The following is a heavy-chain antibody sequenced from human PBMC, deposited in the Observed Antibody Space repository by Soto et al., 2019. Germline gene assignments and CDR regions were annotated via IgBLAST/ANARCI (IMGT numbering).Heavy chain of an antibody. D-gene: IGHD5-12*01. CDR2: ISSNGGST. V-gene: IGHV3-64D*08. Sequence: PGGSLRLSCSPSGFTFSSYAMRWVRQAPGKGLEYVSAISSNGGSTYYADSVKGRFTISRDNSKNTLYLQMSSLRAEDTAVYYCVKGLLVATYSAFDIWGQGTMVTLSS. CDR3: VKGLLVATYSAFDI. J-gene: IGHJ3*02. CDR1: GFTFSSYA.